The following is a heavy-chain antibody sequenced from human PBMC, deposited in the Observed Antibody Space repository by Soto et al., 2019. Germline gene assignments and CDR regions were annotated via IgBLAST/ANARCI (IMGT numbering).Heavy chain of an antibody. J-gene: IGHJ5*02. Sequence: ASVKVSCKASGYTFTGYYMHWVRQAPGQGLEWMGWINPNSGGTNYAQKFQGRVTMTRDTSISTAYMELSRRRSDDTAVYYCARDWSGYYYDSSGYANWFDPWGQGTLVTVSS. CDR2: INPNSGGT. V-gene: IGHV1-2*02. D-gene: IGHD3-22*01. CDR3: ARDWSGYYYDSSGYANWFDP. CDR1: GYTFTGYY.